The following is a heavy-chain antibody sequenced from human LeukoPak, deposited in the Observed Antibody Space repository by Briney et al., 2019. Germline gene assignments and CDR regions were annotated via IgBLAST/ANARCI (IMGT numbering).Heavy chain of an antibody. J-gene: IGHJ4*02. CDR3: ARDLKRPGELLPLYFDY. D-gene: IGHD3-10*01. CDR1: GGSISSYY. V-gene: IGHV4-59*12. Sequence: SETLSLTCTVSGGSISSYYWSWVRQPPGKGLEWIGYIYYSGATHYNPSLTSRVTISVDTSKNQFSLKLSSVTAADTAVYYCARDLKRPGELLPLYFDYWGQGTLVTVSS. CDR2: IYYSGAT.